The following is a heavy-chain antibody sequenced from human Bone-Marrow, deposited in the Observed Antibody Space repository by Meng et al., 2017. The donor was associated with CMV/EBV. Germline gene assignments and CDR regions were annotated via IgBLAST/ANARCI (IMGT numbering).Heavy chain of an antibody. CDR1: GYSFMNFH. CDR3: ARDPDYSGLPTMGLFDP. V-gene: IGHV1-46*01. CDR2: INPNGGST. J-gene: IGHJ5*02. Sequence: ASVKVSCKASGYSFMNFHMHWLRQAPGQRLEWIGLINPNGGSTGYTQKVQGRVIMTRVTSTNTVYMELSRLRSEDTAVYYCARDPDYSGLPTMGLFDPWGQGTLVAASS. D-gene: IGHD4-11*01.